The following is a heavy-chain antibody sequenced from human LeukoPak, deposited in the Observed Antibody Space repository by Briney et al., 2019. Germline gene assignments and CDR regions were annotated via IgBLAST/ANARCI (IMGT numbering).Heavy chain of an antibody. Sequence: SETLSLTCTVSGGSISSYHWSWIRQAAGKRLEWIGRIHSSGNTNFNPSLKSRVTMSVDTSKNHLSLKLTSVTAADTAVYYCARQTTVITGPFDYWGQGTLVTVSS. CDR3: ARQTTVITGPFDY. CDR2: IHSSGNT. J-gene: IGHJ4*02. V-gene: IGHV4-4*07. D-gene: IGHD4-23*01. CDR1: GGSISSYH.